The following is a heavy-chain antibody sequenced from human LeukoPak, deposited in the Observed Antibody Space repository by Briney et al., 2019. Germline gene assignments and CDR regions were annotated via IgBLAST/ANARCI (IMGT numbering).Heavy chain of an antibody. CDR2: INPNSGGT. CDR3: ARDRMEVVTAIYYFDY. V-gene: IGHV1-2*02. Sequence: WASVKVSCKASGYTFTGYYMHWVRQAPGQGLEWMGWINPNSGGTNYAQKFQGRVTMTRDTSTSTVYMELSSLRSEDTAVYYCARDRMEVVTAIYYFDYWGQGTLVTVSS. D-gene: IGHD2-21*02. CDR1: GYTFTGYY. J-gene: IGHJ4*02.